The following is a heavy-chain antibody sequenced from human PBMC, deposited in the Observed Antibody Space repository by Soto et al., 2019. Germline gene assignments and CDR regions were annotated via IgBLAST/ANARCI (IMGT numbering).Heavy chain of an antibody. CDR3: VTGVYEIGGYYYDRFDY. D-gene: IGHD3-22*01. Sequence: EVQLLESGGDLIQPGESLRLSCAASGFTFSTYALSWVRQAPGKGLEWVSAISSGGTNTYYADSVRGRFTISRDDFKSTLYLQMNSLRADDTAVYFCVTGVYEIGGYYYDRFDYWGQGTLVTVSS. CDR2: ISSGGTNT. V-gene: IGHV3-23*01. CDR1: GFTFSTYA. J-gene: IGHJ4*02.